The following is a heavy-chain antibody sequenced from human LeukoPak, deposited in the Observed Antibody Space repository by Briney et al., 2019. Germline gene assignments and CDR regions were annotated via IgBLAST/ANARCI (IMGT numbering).Heavy chain of an antibody. J-gene: IGHJ4*02. Sequence: KFQGRVTITRDTSASTAHMELSSLRSEDTAVYYCAKGSSRAVAGTSRHYFDYWGQGTLVTVSS. V-gene: IGHV1-3*01. D-gene: IGHD6-19*01. CDR3: AKGSSRAVAGTSRHYFDY.